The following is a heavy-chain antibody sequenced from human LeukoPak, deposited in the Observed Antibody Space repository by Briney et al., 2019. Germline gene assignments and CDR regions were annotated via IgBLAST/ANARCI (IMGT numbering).Heavy chain of an antibody. D-gene: IGHD3-22*01. Sequence: ASVKVSCKASGHTFTGYYMHWVRQAPGQGLEWMGWINPNSGGTNYAQKFQGRVTMTRDTSISTAYMELSRLRSDDTAVYYCARDLYYDGSGRYYWGQGTLVTVSS. V-gene: IGHV1-2*02. CDR1: GHTFTGYY. CDR3: ARDLYYDGSGRYY. J-gene: IGHJ4*02. CDR2: INPNSGGT.